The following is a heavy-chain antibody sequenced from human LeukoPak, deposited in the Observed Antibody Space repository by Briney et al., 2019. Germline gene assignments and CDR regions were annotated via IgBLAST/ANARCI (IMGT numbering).Heavy chain of an antibody. CDR3: AKGGYGSGSLHFNWFDP. CDR1: GFTFDDYA. V-gene: IGHV3-9*01. D-gene: IGHD3-10*01. J-gene: IGHJ5*02. Sequence: PGRSLRLSCAASGFTFDDYAMHWVRQAPGKGLEWVSGISWNSGSIGYADSVKGRFTISRDNAKNSLYLQMNSLRAEDTALYYCAKGGYGSGSLHFNWFDPWGQGTLVTVSS. CDR2: ISWNSGSI.